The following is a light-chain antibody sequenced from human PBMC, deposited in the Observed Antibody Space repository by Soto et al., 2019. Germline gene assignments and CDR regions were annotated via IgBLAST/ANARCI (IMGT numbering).Light chain of an antibody. Sequence: DIVMAQSPDSLAVSLGERATINCKSSQSVLYSSNNKTYLAWYQQKPGQPPKLLIYWASTRESGVPDRFSGSGSGTDFTLTIISLQAEDVAVYYCQQYYNTPLTFGGGTKLEI. CDR1: QSVLYSSNNKTY. J-gene: IGKJ4*01. CDR3: QQYYNTPLT. V-gene: IGKV4-1*01. CDR2: WAS.